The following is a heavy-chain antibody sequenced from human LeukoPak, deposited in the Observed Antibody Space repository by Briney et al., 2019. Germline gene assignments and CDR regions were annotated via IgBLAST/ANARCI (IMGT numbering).Heavy chain of an antibody. CDR2: ISRSGYSI. CDR1: GFTFSSYE. CDR3: ASRIAVAGPGINFDY. D-gene: IGHD6-19*01. V-gene: IGHV3-48*03. J-gene: IGHJ4*02. Sequence: GGSLRLSCAASGFTFSSYEMNWVRQAPGKGLEWVSYISRSGYSIHYADSVKGRFTISRDNAKNSLYLQMNSLRAEDTAVYYCASRIAVAGPGINFDYWGQGTLVTVSS.